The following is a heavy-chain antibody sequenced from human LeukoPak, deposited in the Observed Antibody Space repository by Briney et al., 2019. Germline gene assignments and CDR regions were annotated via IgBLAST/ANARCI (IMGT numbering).Heavy chain of an antibody. CDR2: IYHSGST. V-gene: IGHV4-30-2*01. CDR1: GASISSGGYA. D-gene: IGHD2-15*01. J-gene: IGHJ2*01. CDR3: ARGGYCSGGSCYSFWYFDL. Sequence: PAETLSLTCAVSGASISSGGYAWGWLRQPPGKGLEWIVYIYHSGSTYYNPSLKTRVTISVDRSKHQFSLKLSSVTAADTAVYYCARGGYCSGGSCYSFWYFDLWGRGTLVTVSS.